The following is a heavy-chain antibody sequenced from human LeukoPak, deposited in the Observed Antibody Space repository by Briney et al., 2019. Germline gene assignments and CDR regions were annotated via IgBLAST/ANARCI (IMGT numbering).Heavy chain of an antibody. J-gene: IGHJ4*02. CDR1: GGSISSYY. V-gene: IGHV4-59*08. CDR3: ARGPPYARFDY. CDR2: IYYSGST. Sequence: SETLSLTCTVSGGSISSYYWSWIRQPPGKGLEWIGYIYYSGSTNYNPSLKGRVTISVDTSKNQFSLKLSSVTAADTAVYYCARGPPYARFDYWGQGTLVTVSS.